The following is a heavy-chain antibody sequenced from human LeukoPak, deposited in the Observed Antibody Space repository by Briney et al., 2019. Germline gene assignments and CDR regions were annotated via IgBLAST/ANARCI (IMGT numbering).Heavy chain of an antibody. J-gene: IGHJ4*02. CDR1: GGSISSYY. D-gene: IGHD4/OR15-4a*01. Sequence: ASETLSLTCTVSGGSISSYYWSWIRQPPGKGLEWIGYIYYSGSTNYNPSLKSRVTISVDTSKNQFSLKLSSVTAADTAVYYCARGLTTQVDYWSQGTLVTVSS. CDR2: IYYSGST. V-gene: IGHV4-59*01. CDR3: ARGLTTQVDY.